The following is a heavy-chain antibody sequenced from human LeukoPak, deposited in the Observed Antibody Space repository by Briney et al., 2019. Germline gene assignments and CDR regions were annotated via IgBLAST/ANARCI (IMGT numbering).Heavy chain of an antibody. CDR3: ARVHYYGSGLSSYFDY. CDR1: GGSISSYY. D-gene: IGHD3-10*01. V-gene: IGHV4-59*01. Sequence: SETLSLTCTVSGGSISSYYWSWIRQPPGKGLEWIGYISYSGRTDYNPSLKSRVTISIDTSKNQFSLRLSSVTAADTAVYYCARVHYYGSGLSSYFDYWGQGSLVTVSS. CDR2: ISYSGRT. J-gene: IGHJ4*02.